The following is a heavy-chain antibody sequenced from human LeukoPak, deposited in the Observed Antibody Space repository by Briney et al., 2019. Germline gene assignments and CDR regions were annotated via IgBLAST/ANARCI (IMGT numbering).Heavy chain of an antibody. Sequence: GGSLRLSCAASGFTFSNYAMTWVRQAPGKGLEWVSILSDSGVYTYYADSVKGRFTISRDNSNNMLYLQMNSLRAEDTAVYYCARSYYDILTGSKTPDAFDIWGQGTMVTVSS. D-gene: IGHD3-9*01. J-gene: IGHJ3*02. CDR2: LSDSGVYT. CDR3: ARSYYDILTGSKTPDAFDI. V-gene: IGHV3-23*01. CDR1: GFTFSNYA.